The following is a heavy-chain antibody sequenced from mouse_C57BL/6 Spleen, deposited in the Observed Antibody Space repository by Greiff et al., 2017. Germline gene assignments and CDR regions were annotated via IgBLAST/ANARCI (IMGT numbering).Heavy chain of an antibody. Sequence: QVQLQQPGAELVRPGSSVKLSCKASGYTFTSYWMHWVKQRPIQGLEWIGNIDPSDSETHYNQKFKDKATLTVDKSSSTAYMQLSSLTSEDSAVYFCARRDYPRYFDYWGQGTTLTVAS. CDR3: ARRDYPRYFDY. CDR2: IDPSDSET. J-gene: IGHJ2*01. CDR1: GYTFTSYW. D-gene: IGHD1-1*02. V-gene: IGHV1-52*01.